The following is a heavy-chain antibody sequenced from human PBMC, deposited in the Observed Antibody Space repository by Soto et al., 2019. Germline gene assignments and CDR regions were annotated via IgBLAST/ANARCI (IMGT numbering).Heavy chain of an antibody. V-gene: IGHV3-30*18. CDR3: AKDHLMTTVTTLGY. CDR2: ISYHGRDK. D-gene: IGHD4-17*01. CDR1: GFTFSNYG. Sequence: QVQLVESGGGVVQPGRSLRLSCAASGFTFSNYGMHWVRQAPGKGLEWVAVISYHGRDKYYADSVKGRFTISRDNSKNTLYLEMNSLRAEDTAVYYCAKDHLMTTVTTLGYWGQGTLVTVSS. J-gene: IGHJ4*02.